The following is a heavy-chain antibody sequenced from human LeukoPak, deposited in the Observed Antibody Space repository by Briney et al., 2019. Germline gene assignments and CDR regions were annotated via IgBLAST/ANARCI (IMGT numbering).Heavy chain of an antibody. D-gene: IGHD4-23*01. Sequence: ASVKVSCKASGYTFTSYYRHWVRQAPGQRLEWMGIINPGGGSTSYAQHFQGRVTMTRDTSTSTVYMELSSLRPEDTAIYYCARGGDNSYFDYWGQGTLVTVSS. V-gene: IGHV1-46*01. CDR1: GYTFTSYY. J-gene: IGHJ4*02. CDR3: ARGGDNSYFDY. CDR2: INPGGGST.